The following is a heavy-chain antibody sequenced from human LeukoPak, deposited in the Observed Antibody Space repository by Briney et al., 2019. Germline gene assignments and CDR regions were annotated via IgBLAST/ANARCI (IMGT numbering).Heavy chain of an antibody. D-gene: IGHD3-3*01. Sequence: SETLSLTCTVSGGSISFYYWTWIRQSAGQGLEWIGRIYTGGNTNYNPSLKSRATLSIDTSKNQFSLMLTSVTAADTAVYYCARDSRYYDFWSGYVDYWGQGILVTVSS. CDR1: GGSISFYY. V-gene: IGHV4-4*07. J-gene: IGHJ4*02. CDR3: ARDSRYYDFWSGYVDY. CDR2: IYTGGNT.